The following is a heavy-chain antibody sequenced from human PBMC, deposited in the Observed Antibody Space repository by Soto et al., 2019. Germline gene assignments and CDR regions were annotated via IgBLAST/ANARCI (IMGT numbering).Heavy chain of an antibody. D-gene: IGHD6-13*01. V-gene: IGHV4-34*01. CDR2: INHSGST. J-gene: IGHJ4*02. CDR3: ARGSTTWSLGD. CDR1: GGSFSGYY. Sequence: SETLSLTCAVYGGSFSGYYWSWIRQPPGKGLEWIGEINHSGSTNYNPSLKSRVTISVDTSKNQFSLKLSSVTAADTAVYYCARGSTTWSLGDWGQGTLVTVSS.